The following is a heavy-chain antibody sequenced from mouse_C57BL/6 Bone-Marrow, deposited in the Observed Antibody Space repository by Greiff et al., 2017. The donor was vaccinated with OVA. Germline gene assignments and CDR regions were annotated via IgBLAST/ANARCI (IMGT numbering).Heavy chain of an antibody. V-gene: IGHV1-55*01. D-gene: IGHD1-1*01. CDR1: GYTFTSYW. Sequence: QVQLQQPGAELVKPGASVKMSCKASGYTFTSYWITWVKQRPGQGLEWIGDIYPGSGSTNYNEKFKSKATLTVDTSSSTAYMQLSSLTSEDSAVYYCARKYYGSSWYIDVWGTGTAVTVSS. J-gene: IGHJ1*03. CDR2: IYPGSGST. CDR3: ARKYYGSSWYIDV.